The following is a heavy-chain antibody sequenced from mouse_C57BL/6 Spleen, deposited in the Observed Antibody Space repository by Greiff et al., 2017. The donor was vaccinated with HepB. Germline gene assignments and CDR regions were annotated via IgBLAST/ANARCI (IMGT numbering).Heavy chain of an antibody. D-gene: IGHD2-5*01. CDR2: ISSGSSTI. CDR1: GFTFSDYG. J-gene: IGHJ2*01. Sequence: EVQVVESGGGLVKPGGSLKLSCAASGFTFSDYGMHWVRQAPEKGLEWVAYISSGSSTIYYADTVKGRFTISRDNAKNTLFLQMTSLRSEDTAMYYCARGAYYSNYGVFDYWGQGTTLTVSS. V-gene: IGHV5-17*01. CDR3: ARGAYYSNYGVFDY.